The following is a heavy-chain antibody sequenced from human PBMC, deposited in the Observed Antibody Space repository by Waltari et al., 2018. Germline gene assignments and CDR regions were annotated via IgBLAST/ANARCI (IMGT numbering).Heavy chain of an antibody. CDR2: MNPNSGNT. CDR1: GYTFTSYD. D-gene: IGHD2-2*01. J-gene: IGHJ3*02. Sequence: QVQLVQSGAEVKKPGASVKVSCKASGYTFTSYDINWVRQATGQGLEWMGWMNPNSGNTGDAQKFQGRVTMTRNTSISTAYMELSSLRSEDTAVYYCARSSTSLASRVRPRVAFDIWGQGTMVTVSS. CDR3: ARSSTSLASRVRPRVAFDI. V-gene: IGHV1-8*01.